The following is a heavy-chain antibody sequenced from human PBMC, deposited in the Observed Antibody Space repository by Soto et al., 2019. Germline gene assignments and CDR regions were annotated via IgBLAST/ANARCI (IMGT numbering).Heavy chain of an antibody. Sequence: QVQLVQSGAEVKKPGSSVKVSCKASGGTFSSYAISWVRQAPGQGLEWMGGIIPIFGTANYAQKFQGRVTITADESTSTAEMGVSSLRSEDPAVYFCWRCPLGSYGFDYWGQGTLVTVFS. CDR3: WRCPLGSYGFDY. CDR2: IIPIFGTA. CDR1: GGTFSSYA. J-gene: IGHJ4*02. D-gene: IGHD1-26*01. V-gene: IGHV1-69*12.